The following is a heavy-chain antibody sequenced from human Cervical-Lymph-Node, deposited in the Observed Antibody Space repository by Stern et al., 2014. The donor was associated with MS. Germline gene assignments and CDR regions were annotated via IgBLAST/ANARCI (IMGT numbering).Heavy chain of an antibody. D-gene: IGHD5-24*01. V-gene: IGHV3-30*18. CDR2: RSSDGTEE. J-gene: IGHJ5*01. CDR1: GFTFSSYG. CDR3: AKRRDGFNYLAS. Sequence: VQLVESGGGVVQPGRALRLSCSASGFTFSSYGMHWVRQIPGTGLEWVALRSSDGTEEFDADSVKGRFTISRDNSKKTLYLQMNGLRAEDTAVYSCAKRRDGFNYLASWGQGTLVTVSS.